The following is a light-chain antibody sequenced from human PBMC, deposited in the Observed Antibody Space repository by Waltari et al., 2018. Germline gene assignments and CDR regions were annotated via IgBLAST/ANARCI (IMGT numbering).Light chain of an antibody. V-gene: IGKV1-13*02. CDR3: QQFNTYPLT. J-gene: IGKJ4*01. CDR2: AAS. CDR1: QGISTA. Sequence: AIQLTQSPPSLSASVGDRVTITCRASQGISTALAWYQQKPGKPPNLLIYAASELESGVPSRFRGSGSGTDFTLTISSLQPEDFATYYCQQFNTYPLTFGGGTKVEIK.